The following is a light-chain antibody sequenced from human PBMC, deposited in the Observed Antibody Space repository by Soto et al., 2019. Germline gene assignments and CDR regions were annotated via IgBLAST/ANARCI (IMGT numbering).Light chain of an antibody. CDR2: EVS. J-gene: IGKJ5*01. V-gene: IGKV2D-29*02. CDR3: MQSTQLPPT. Sequence: DVVMTQTPLSLSVAPGQPASISCKSSQSLLHITGETFLFWYLQKPGQSPQLLIYEVSTRVSGVPDRFSGSGSGTDFTLEISRVETDDVVIYYCMQSTQLPPTFGQGTRLWIE. CDR1: QSLLHITGETF.